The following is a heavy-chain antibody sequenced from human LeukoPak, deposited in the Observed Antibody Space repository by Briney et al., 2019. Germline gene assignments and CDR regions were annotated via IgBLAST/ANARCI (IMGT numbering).Heavy chain of an antibody. CDR1: GGTFSSYA. J-gene: IGHJ4*02. D-gene: IGHD6-13*01. V-gene: IGHV1-69*05. CDR2: IIPIFGTA. Sequence: GSSVKVSCKASGGTFSSYAISWVRQAPGQGLEWMGGIIPIFGTANYAQKFQGRATITTDESTSTAYMELSSLRSEDTAVYYCARSYSSSWYGGVSVYWGQGTLVTVSS. CDR3: ARSYSSSWYGGVSVY.